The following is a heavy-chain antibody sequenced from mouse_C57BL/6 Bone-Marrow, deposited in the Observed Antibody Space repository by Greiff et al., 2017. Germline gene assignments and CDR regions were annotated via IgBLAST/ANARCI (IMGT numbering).Heavy chain of an antibody. CDR1: GFTFSSYG. J-gene: IGHJ2*01. CDR2: ISSGGSYT. V-gene: IGHV5-6*02. D-gene: IGHD1-1*01. CDR3: ARHQYYYGSSYDY. Sequence: DVKLVESGGDLVKPGGSLKLSCAASGFTFSSYGMSWVRQTPDKRLEWVATISSGGSYTYYPDSVKGRFTISRDNAKNTLYLQMSSLKSEDKAMYYCARHQYYYGSSYDYWGQGTTLTVSS.